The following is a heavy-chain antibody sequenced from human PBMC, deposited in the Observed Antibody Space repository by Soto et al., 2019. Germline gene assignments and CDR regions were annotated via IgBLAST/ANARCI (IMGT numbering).Heavy chain of an antibody. D-gene: IGHD6-19*01. CDR2: IGGNGALT. CDR1: GFTFSDYA. Sequence: EVHLLESGGGLVQPGGSVRLSCAASGFTFSDYAMTWVRQAPGRGLEWVSAIGGNGALTYYADSVKGRFTISRDNYKNLVSLQMTGRRGDDTAIYYCARIGSAGWYIRGHFDHWGQGTLLTVSS. V-gene: IGHV3-23*01. CDR3: ARIGSAGWYIRGHFDH. J-gene: IGHJ4*02.